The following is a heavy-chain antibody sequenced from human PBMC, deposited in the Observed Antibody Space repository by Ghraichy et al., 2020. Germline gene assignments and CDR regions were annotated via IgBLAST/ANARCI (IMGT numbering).Heavy chain of an antibody. CDR3: TREWPEPSYFDY. J-gene: IGHJ4*02. Sequence: GALRLSCTTSGFTFGDYAMTWFRQAPGKGLEWVGFIRSRTYGGTAEYAASVKGRFTISRDDAESIAYLQMNSLKTDDTAMYYCTREWPEPSYFDYWGQGTLVTVSS. CDR1: GFTFGDYA. V-gene: IGHV3-49*03. CDR2: IRSRTYGGTA. D-gene: IGHD3-10*01.